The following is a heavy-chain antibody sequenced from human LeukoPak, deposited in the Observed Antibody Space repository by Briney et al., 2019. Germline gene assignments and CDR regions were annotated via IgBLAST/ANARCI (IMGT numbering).Heavy chain of an antibody. CDR2: ISYDGGNK. D-gene: IGHD2-15*01. V-gene: IGHV3-30*04. Sequence: PGGSLRLSCAASGFTFSSYAMHWVRQAPGKGLEWVAVISYDGGNKYYADSVKGRFTISRDNSKNTLYLQMNSLRTEDTAVYYCAKEGRYCSGGRCYSRAFDIWGQGTMVTVS. J-gene: IGHJ3*02. CDR1: GFTFSSYA. CDR3: AKEGRYCSGGRCYSRAFDI.